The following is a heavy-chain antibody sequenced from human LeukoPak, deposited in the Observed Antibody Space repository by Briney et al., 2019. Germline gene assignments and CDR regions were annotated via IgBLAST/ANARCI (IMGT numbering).Heavy chain of an antibody. J-gene: IGHJ4*02. CDR1: GITFRSYE. Sequence: GGSLRLSCAVSGITFRSYEMNWVRQAPGKGLEWVSYIGGSGGTVYYADSVKGRFTISRDNARNSFYLQLNSLRAEDTALYYCATYIVGPTLDYWGQGALVTVSS. CDR3: ATYIVGPTLDY. CDR2: IGGSGGTV. D-gene: IGHD1-26*01. V-gene: IGHV3-48*03.